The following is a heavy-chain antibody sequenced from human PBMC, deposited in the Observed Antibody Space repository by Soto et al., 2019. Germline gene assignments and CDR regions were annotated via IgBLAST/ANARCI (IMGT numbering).Heavy chain of an antibody. V-gene: IGHV1-69*02. Sequence: QVQLVQSGAEVKKPGSSVKVSCTASGGTFSSYTISWVRQAPGQGLEWMGRIIPILGIANYAQKFQGRVTITADKSTSTAYMELSSLRSEDTAVYYCARGRDGMCNWFDPWGQGTLVTVSS. D-gene: IGHD1-1*01. CDR1: GGTFSSYT. J-gene: IGHJ5*02. CDR3: ARGRDGMCNWFDP. CDR2: IIPILGIA.